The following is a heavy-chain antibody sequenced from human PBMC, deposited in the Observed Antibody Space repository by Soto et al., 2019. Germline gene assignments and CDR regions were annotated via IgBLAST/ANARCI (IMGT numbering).Heavy chain of an antibody. CDR1: GFTFTSYN. CDR2: ILRDGSNE. Sequence: QVQLVESGGGVVQPGRSLRLSCAASGFTFTSYNMHWVRQAPGKGLEWVALILRDGSNEYYADSVKGRFTISRDNSKNTLYLQMNSLRAEDTAVYYCAKSRDGYSFYFYYGMDVWGQGTTVTVSS. J-gene: IGHJ6*02. V-gene: IGHV3-30*18. CDR3: AKSRDGYSFYFYYGMDV. D-gene: IGHD4-4*01.